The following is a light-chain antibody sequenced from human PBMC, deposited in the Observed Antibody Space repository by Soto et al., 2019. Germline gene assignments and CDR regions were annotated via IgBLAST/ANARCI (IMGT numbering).Light chain of an antibody. CDR2: AAS. Sequence: VMTQSPATLSVSPGGRATLSCRASQSVSSDLAWYQQKPGQAPRLLIYAASTRATAIPARFSGSGSGTEFTLTNSSLQSEDFAVYYCLQYNKWPPLTFGEGTKVEIK. V-gene: IGKV3-15*01. J-gene: IGKJ4*01. CDR3: LQYNKWPPLT. CDR1: QSVSSD.